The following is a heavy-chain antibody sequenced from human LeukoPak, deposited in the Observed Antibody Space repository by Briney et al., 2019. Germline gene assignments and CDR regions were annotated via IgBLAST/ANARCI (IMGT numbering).Heavy chain of an antibody. D-gene: IGHD5-24*01. J-gene: IGHJ3*02. CDR3: ATNPQGMATTHAFDI. V-gene: IGHV4-34*01. CDR2: IHQSGSS. Sequence: SETLSLTCAVYGGSFSGYYWSWLRQPPGKGLEWIGEIHQSGSSNYNPSLKSRVTISVDTSKNQFSLKLSSVTAADTAVYYCATNPQGMATTHAFDIWGQGTMVTVSS. CDR1: GGSFSGYY.